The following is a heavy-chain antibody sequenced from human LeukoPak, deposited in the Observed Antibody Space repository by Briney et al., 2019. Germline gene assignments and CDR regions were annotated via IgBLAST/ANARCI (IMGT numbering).Heavy chain of an antibody. J-gene: IGHJ3*02. Sequence: GRSLRLSCAASGFTFSDYTMHWVRQAPGKGLEWVAVISYDGNNKYYADSVKGRFTISRDNSKNTLYLQMNSLRAEDTAVYYCAKDSSGAAAGGDAFDIWGQGTMVTVSS. CDR1: GFTFSDYT. CDR3: AKDSSGAAAGGDAFDI. CDR2: ISYDGNNK. D-gene: IGHD6-13*01. V-gene: IGHV3-30-3*01.